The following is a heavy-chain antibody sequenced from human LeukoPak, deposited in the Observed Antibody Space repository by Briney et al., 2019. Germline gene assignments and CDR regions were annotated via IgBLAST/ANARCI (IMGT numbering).Heavy chain of an antibody. CDR2: IRYDGSNK. V-gene: IGHV3-30*02. D-gene: IGHD5-18*01. CDR3: AKERDTAMVTIDY. CDR1: GFTFSSYG. J-gene: IGHJ4*02. Sequence: PGGSLRLSCAASGFTFSSYGMHWVRQAPGKGLEWVAFIRYDGSNKYYADSVKGRITISRDNSKNTLYLQMNSLRAEDTAVYYCAKERDTAMVTIDYWGQGTLVTVSS.